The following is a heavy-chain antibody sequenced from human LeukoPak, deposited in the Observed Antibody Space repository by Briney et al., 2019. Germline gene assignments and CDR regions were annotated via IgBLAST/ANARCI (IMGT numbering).Heavy chain of an antibody. J-gene: IGHJ4*02. Sequence: GGSLRLSCAASGFTFSSYEMNWVRQAPGKGLEGVSYITSGGSTIYYADFVKGRFTISRDNARNSLYLQMNSLRAEDTAVYYCARGVVYRGYVDYWGQGTLVTVSS. D-gene: IGHD3-16*02. CDR1: GFTFSSYE. CDR3: ARGVVYRGYVDY. V-gene: IGHV3-48*03. CDR2: ITSGGSTI.